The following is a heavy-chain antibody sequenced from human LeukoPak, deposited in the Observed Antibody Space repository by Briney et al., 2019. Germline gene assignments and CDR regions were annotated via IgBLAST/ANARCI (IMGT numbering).Heavy chain of an antibody. CDR1: GFTFSSYG. J-gene: IGHJ3*02. V-gene: IGHV3-30*03. D-gene: IGHD3-22*01. CDR3: ARAHYDSSGRPTDAFDI. CDR2: ISYDGSNK. Sequence: PGGSLRLSCAASGFTFSSYGMHWVRQAPGKGLEWVAVISYDGSNKYYADPVKGRFTISRDNSKNTLYLQMNSLRAEDTAVYYCARAHYDSSGRPTDAFDIWGQGTMVTVSS.